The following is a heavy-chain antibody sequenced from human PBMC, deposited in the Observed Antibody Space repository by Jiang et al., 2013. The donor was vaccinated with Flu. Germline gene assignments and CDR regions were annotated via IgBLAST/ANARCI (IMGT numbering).Heavy chain of an antibody. J-gene: IGHJ5*02. V-gene: IGHV3-30-3*01. Sequence: QLLESGGGVVQPERSLRLSCAASGFTFSSHAMQWFRQAPGKGLEWVAAISKDGSRQFYADSVKGRFTVSRDNSKNTFYVQMNSLRNEDTAVYYCARDPGVVGDNWLDPWGQGTLVAVSS. CDR1: GFTFSSHA. D-gene: IGHD2-15*01. CDR3: ARDPGVVGDNWLDP. CDR2: ISKDGSRQ.